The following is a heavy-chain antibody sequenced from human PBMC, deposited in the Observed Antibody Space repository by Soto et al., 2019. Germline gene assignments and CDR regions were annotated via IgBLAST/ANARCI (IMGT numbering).Heavy chain of an antibody. CDR3: ARVNLYSDFWSGLDY. Sequence: QVQLQESGPGLVKPSQTLSLTCTVSGGSISSGGYYWSWIRQHPGKGLEWIGYIYYSGSTYYNPSLKSRVIISVYTSNNLFSLKLSSVTAADTAGYYCARVNLYSDFWSGLDYWGQGTLVTVSS. V-gene: IGHV4-31*03. D-gene: IGHD3-3*01. J-gene: IGHJ4*02. CDR2: IYYSGST. CDR1: GGSISSGGYY.